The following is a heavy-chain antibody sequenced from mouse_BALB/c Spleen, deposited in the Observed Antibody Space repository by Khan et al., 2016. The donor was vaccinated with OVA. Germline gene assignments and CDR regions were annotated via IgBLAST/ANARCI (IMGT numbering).Heavy chain of an antibody. CDR1: GYTFTDYS. J-gene: IGHJ1*01. CDR2: INTETGEP. D-gene: IGHD1-3*01. Sequence: QIQLVQSGPELKKPGETVKISCKASGYTFTDYSMHWVKQAPGKGLKWMGWINTETGEPTYADDFKGRFAFSLETSASTAYLQINNLKNEDTATXFGAIKLESGHWYFDVWGAGTTVTGSA. V-gene: IGHV9-2-1*01. CDR3: AIKLESGHWYFDV.